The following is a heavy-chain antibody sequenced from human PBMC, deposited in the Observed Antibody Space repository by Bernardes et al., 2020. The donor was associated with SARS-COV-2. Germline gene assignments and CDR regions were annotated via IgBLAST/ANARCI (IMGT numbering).Heavy chain of an antibody. CDR3: ARDSGRESGYFDDYYYAMDD. V-gene: IGHV3-48*01. CDR2: ISGSRSTM. Sequence: GGSLRLSCAASGFTFTTYSLNWVRQAPGKGLEWVSYISGSRSTMYYADSVKGRFTISRDNAKNSLYLQMNSLRAEDTAVYYCARDSGRESGYFDDYYYAMDDWGRGTTVSVSS. D-gene: IGHD3-9*01. CDR1: GFTFTTYS. J-gene: IGHJ6*02.